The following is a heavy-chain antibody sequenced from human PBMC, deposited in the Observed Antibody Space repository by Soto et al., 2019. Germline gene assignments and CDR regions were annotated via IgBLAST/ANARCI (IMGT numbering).Heavy chain of an antibody. V-gene: IGHV1-69*13. CDR1: GGTFSSYA. CDR2: IIPIFGTA. D-gene: IGHD3-22*01. Sequence: SVKVSCKASGGTFSSYAISWVRQAPGQGLEWMGGIIPIFGTANYAQKFQGRVTITADESTSTAYMELSSLRSEDTAVYYCARDHYYDSSGYLWFDPWGQGTLVTVPQ. J-gene: IGHJ5*02. CDR3: ARDHYYDSSGYLWFDP.